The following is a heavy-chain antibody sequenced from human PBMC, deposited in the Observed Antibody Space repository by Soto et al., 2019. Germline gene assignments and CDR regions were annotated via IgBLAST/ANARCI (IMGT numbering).Heavy chain of an antibody. D-gene: IGHD3-10*01. V-gene: IGHV3-23*01. CDR1: GFTFNTYP. Sequence: EGQLLQSGGGFRPPGGSVRLSCATSGFTFNTYPMTWVRQAPGKGLAWVASISSTAGRTSSYEDSVKGRFAIARDFSDNSVYLEMNNLRVYDTAVYLCEKGVLSFHYGMEVWGQVTTVTVSS. CDR2: ISSTAGRTS. J-gene: IGHJ6*02. CDR3: EKGVLSFHYGMEV.